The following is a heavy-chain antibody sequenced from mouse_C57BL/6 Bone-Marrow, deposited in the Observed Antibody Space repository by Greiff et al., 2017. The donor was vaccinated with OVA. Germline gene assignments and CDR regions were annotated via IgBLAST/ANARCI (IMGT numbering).Heavy chain of an antibody. CDR1: GYAFTNYL. CDR3: ARRAYYSNWGYAMDY. Sequence: VQLQQSGAELVRPGTSVKVSCKASGYAFTNYLIEWVKQRPGQGLEWIGVINPGSGGTNYNEKFKGKATLTADKSSSTAYMQLSSLTSEDSAVYFCARRAYYSNWGYAMDYWGQGTSVTVSS. D-gene: IGHD2-5*01. CDR2: INPGSGGT. J-gene: IGHJ4*01. V-gene: IGHV1-54*01.